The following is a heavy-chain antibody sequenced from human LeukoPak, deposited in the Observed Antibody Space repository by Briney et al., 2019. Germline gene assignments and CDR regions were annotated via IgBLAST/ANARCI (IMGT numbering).Heavy chain of an antibody. Sequence: ASVKVSCKASGYTFTAYGFSWVRQAPGQGLEWMGWIYTYNGNANYAQTFQGRVTLTSDTSTTTVYMELRNLTSDDTAVYYCARDSSPVAGMGRFWGQGSLVTDSS. D-gene: IGHD6-19*01. V-gene: IGHV1-18*01. CDR3: ARDSSPVAGMGRF. J-gene: IGHJ1*01. CDR2: IYTYNGNA. CDR1: GYTFTAYG.